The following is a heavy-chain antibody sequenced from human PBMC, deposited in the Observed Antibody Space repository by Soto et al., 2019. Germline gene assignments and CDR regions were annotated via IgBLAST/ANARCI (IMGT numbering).Heavy chain of an antibody. D-gene: IGHD3-9*01. V-gene: IGHV1-46*01. Sequence: GASVKVSCKASGYTFTSYYIHWVRQAPGQGLEWMGMINASGGSTSYAQKFQGRVTMTRDTSASTAYMELSSLRSEDTAVYYCARTLRYVAADAFDIWGQGTMVTGSS. CDR2: INASGGST. J-gene: IGHJ3*02. CDR1: GYTFTSYY. CDR3: ARTLRYVAADAFDI.